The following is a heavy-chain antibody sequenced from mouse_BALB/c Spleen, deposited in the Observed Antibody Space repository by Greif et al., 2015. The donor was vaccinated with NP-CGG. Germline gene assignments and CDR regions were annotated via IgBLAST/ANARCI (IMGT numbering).Heavy chain of an antibody. CDR2: INSNGGST. Sequence: EVQVVESGGGLVQPGGSLKLSCAASGFTFSSYGMSWVRQTPDKRLELVATINSNGGSTYYPDSVKGRFTISRDNAKNTLYLQMSSLKSEDTAMYYCARDRGNSWFAYWDQGTLVTVSA. CDR1: GFTFSSYG. D-gene: IGHD2-1*01. V-gene: IGHV5-6-3*01. CDR3: ARDRGNSWFAY. J-gene: IGHJ3*01.